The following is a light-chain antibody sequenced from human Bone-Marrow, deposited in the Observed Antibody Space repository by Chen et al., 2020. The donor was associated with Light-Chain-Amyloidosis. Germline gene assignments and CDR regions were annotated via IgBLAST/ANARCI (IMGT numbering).Light chain of an antibody. CDR3: QVWDRSSDRPV. V-gene: IGLV3-21*02. CDR1: NIGSTS. CDR2: DDS. Sequence: SYVLTQPSSVSVAPGQTATIACGGNNIGSTSVHWYQQTPGQAPLLVVYDDSDRPSGIPERFSGAKSGNTATLPISRVEAGDEADYYCQVWDRSSDRPVFGGGTKLTVL. J-gene: IGLJ3*02.